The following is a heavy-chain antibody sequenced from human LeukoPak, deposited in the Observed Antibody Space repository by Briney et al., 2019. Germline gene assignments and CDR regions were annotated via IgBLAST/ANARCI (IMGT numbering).Heavy chain of an antibody. V-gene: IGHV4-39*07. Sequence: SETLSLTCTVSGGSISSSSYYWGWIRQPPGKGLEWIGSIYHSGSTYYNPSLKSRVTISVDRSKNQFSLKLSSVTAADTAVYYCARAKARTYYFDYWGQGTLVTVSS. CDR3: ARAKARTYYFDY. CDR1: GGSISSSSYY. D-gene: IGHD5-12*01. J-gene: IGHJ4*02. CDR2: IYHSGST.